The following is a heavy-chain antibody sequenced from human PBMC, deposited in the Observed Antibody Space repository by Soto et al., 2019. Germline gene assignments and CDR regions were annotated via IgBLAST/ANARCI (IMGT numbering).Heavy chain of an antibody. V-gene: IGHV3-30*18. CDR3: AKDHGSGYYYDMDV. J-gene: IGHJ6*02. CDR1: GFTFSSYG. CDR2: ISYDGSNK. Sequence: QVQLVESGGGVVQPGRSLRLSCAASGFTFSSYGMHWVRQAPGKGLEWVAVISYDGSNKYYADSVKGRFTISRDNSKNTLYLQMNSLRAEDTAVYYCAKDHGSGYYYDMDVWGQWTTVTVYS. D-gene: IGHD6-19*01.